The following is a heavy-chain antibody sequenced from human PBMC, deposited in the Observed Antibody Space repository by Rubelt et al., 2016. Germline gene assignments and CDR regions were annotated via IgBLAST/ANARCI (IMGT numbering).Heavy chain of an antibody. Sequence: QVQLQQWGAGLLKPSETLSLTCAVYGGSFSGYYWSWIRQPPGKGLEWIGEINHSGSTNYNPSHKSRVTISVDTSKSQFSRKLSPVTAADTAVYYCARRPAGLYQPIDHWGQGTLVTVSS. J-gene: IGHJ4*02. CDR3: ARRPAGLYQPIDH. CDR1: GGSFSGYY. CDR2: INHSGST. V-gene: IGHV4-34*01. D-gene: IGHD2-2*01.